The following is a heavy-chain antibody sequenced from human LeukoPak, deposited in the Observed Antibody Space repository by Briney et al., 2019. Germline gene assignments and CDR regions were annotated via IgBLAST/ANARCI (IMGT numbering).Heavy chain of an antibody. D-gene: IGHD6-19*01. Sequence: PGGSLRLSCAASGFNFNTYTMNWVRQAPGKGLEWVSSISSDSSYIYYADSVKGRFTISRDNSKNTLYLQMNSLRAEDTAVYYCARDSSGWQGWFDPWGQGTLVTVSS. CDR3: ARDSSGWQGWFDP. CDR2: ISSDSSYI. J-gene: IGHJ5*02. CDR1: GFNFNTYT. V-gene: IGHV3-21*01.